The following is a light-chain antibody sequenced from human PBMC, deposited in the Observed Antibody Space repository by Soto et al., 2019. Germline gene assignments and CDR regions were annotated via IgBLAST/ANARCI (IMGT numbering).Light chain of an antibody. CDR2: GTS. Sequence: IQMTQSPSTLSASVGDRVTITCRASQSVANWLAWYQQKPGKAPKLLIYGTSAFHTGVPSRFSGSGSGTEFTLTLSSLQPDDFATYYCQQYDTYPRIFGPGTKVEI. V-gene: IGKV1-5*03. CDR1: QSVANW. CDR3: QQYDTYPRI. J-gene: IGKJ3*01.